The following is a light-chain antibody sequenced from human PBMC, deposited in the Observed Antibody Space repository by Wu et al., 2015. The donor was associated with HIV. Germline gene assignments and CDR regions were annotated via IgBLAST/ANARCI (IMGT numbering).Light chain of an antibody. V-gene: IGKV1-13*02. CDR2: DAS. Sequence: AIQLTQSPSSLSASIGDRVNITCRASQDISTYLAWYQQTPDKAPRVLIYDASTLQSGVSSRFSGSGSGADFTLTISGLQREDFAVYFCQQLNSFPLTSGQGSRLEI. CDR1: QDISTY. J-gene: IGKJ5*01. CDR3: QQLNSFPLT.